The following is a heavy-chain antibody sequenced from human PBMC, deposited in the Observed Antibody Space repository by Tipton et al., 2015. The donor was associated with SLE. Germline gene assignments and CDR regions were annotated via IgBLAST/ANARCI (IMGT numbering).Heavy chain of an antibody. CDR1: GGSISSGDYY. CDR3: ARAIGVNYFNL. J-gene: IGHJ4*02. D-gene: IGHD3-10*01. V-gene: IGHV4-61*02. CDR2: IFTSGST. Sequence: TLSLTCTVSGGSISSGDYYWSWIRQPAGKGLEWIGRIFTSGSTNYNPSLKSRVTTLLDTSKNQFSLNLTSVTAADTAVYFCARAIGVNYFNLWGQGTLVTVSS.